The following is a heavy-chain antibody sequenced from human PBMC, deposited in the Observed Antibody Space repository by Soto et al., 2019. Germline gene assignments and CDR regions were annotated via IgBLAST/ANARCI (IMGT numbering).Heavy chain of an antibody. CDR3: AGGFRDFGWRVPFWY. Sequence: QVQLVESGGGVVQPGRSLRLSCAASGFTFKNYAMHWVRQAPGKGLEWVAVISYDGSIEFYADSVKGRFTISRDDFKNPLFLEMGRLGVEETAVYYCAGGFRDFGWRVPFWYLGQGTLVTVSS. CDR1: GFTFKNYA. D-gene: IGHD3-9*01. J-gene: IGHJ4*02. CDR2: ISYDGSIE. V-gene: IGHV3-30-3*01.